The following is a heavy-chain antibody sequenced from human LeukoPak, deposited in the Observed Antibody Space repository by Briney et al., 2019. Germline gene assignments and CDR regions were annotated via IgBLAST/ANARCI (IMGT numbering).Heavy chain of an antibody. D-gene: IGHD4-17*01. J-gene: IGHJ4*02. V-gene: IGHV1-18*01. CDR1: GYTFTNYA. CDR2: ISAYNDNI. Sequence: ASVKASCKASGYTFTNYAISWVRQAPGQGLEWMGRISAYNDNINYAQKLQGRVTMTTDTSTSTAYMELRSLRSDDTAVYYCARDLHGAHYFDYWGQGNLVTVSS. CDR3: ARDLHGAHYFDY.